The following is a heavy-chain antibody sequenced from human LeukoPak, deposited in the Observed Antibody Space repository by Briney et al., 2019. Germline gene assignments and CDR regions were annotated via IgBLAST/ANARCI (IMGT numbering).Heavy chain of an antibody. CDR2: IYSGGST. J-gene: IGHJ4*02. CDR3: ARGSATTVTLFDY. Sequence: GGSLRLSCAASGFTVSSNYMSWVRQAPGKGLEWVSVIYSGGSTYYADSVKGRFTISRDNSKNTLYLQMNSLRAEDTAVYYYARGSATTVTLFDYWGQGTLVTVSS. V-gene: IGHV3-66*01. D-gene: IGHD4-17*01. CDR1: GFTVSSNY.